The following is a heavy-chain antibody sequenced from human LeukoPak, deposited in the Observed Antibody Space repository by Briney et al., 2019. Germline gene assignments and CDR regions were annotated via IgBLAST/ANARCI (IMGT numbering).Heavy chain of an antibody. V-gene: IGHV4-59*01. D-gene: IGHD1-26*01. J-gene: IGHJ4*02. CDR2: MYDSGST. CDR3: ARHGGSYTFDF. CDR1: GGSISSYY. Sequence: SQTLSLTCTVSGGSISSYYWSWIRQPPGEGLELIGYMYDSGSTNYNPSLKSRVTILVDTSKNQFSLRLSSVTAADTAVYYCARHGGSYTFDFWGQGGLVTVSS.